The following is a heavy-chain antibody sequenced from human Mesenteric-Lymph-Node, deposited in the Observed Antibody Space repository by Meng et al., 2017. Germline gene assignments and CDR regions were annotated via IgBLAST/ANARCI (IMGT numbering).Heavy chain of an antibody. CDR2: IRSKRYGGTT. CDR1: GFTSGDYA. Sequence: GESLKISCTASGFTSGDYALTWIRQAPGKGLEWVGFIRSKRYGGTTEYAASVKDRFIISRDDSKSIAYLEINSLKIEDTAMYFCTRQWNFGSEDNYNGMDVWGQGTTVTVSS. V-gene: IGHV3-49*03. J-gene: IGHJ6*02. CDR3: TRQWNFGSEDNYNGMDV. D-gene: IGHD3-10*01.